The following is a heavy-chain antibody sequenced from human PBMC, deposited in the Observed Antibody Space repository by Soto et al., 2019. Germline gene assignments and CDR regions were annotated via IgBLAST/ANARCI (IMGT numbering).Heavy chain of an antibody. CDR3: GRAGGGFPRAVAY. V-gene: IGHV1-18*01. CDR1: GYTFTNYG. CDR2: ISAYNGNT. D-gene: IGHD6-19*01. J-gene: IGHJ4*02. Sequence: QVHLVQSGAEVKQPGASVKVSCKASGYTFTNYGISWVRQAPGQGLEWMGWISAYNGNTNYVQKLQGRVSMTTDTTTSRTYMELGTQRTDDTAVYYCGRAGGGFPRAVAYGAQGPLSPFS.